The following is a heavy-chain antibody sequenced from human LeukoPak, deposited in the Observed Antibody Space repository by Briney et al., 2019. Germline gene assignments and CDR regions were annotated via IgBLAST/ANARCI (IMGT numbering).Heavy chain of an antibody. V-gene: IGHV4-31*03. CDR3: ASRGRGYFDY. Sequence: PSQTLSLTCTVSGGSTSSGGYHWSWIRQHPGKGLEWIAYMYYSGSTYYNPSLKSRVTISVDTSKNQFSLKLSSVTAADTAVYYCASRGRGYFDYWGQGTLVTVSS. CDR1: GGSTSSGGYH. CDR2: MYYSGST. J-gene: IGHJ4*02.